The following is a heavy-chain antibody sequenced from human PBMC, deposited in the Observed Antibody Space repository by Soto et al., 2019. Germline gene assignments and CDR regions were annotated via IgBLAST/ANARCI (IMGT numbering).Heavy chain of an antibody. D-gene: IGHD3-10*01. Sequence: EAQLVESGGGLLQPGMSLRLSCVASGFTFDDYAIHWVRQAPGKGLEWVSGISWNGAATGYADSVKGRFTISRDNAKNSLYLQRSSLRTKDTAIYYCANLPLYGSGFDCWGQCTLVTVSS. V-gene: IGHV3-9*01. CDR2: ISWNGAAT. CDR3: ANLPLYGSGFDC. CDR1: GFTFDDYA. J-gene: IGHJ4*02.